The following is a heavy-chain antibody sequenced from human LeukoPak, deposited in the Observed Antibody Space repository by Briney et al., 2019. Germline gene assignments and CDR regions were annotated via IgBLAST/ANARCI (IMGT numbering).Heavy chain of an antibody. CDR3: ARGVVATNRHHFDY. CDR2: ISYDGSNK. CDR1: GSTFSSYA. D-gene: IGHD5-12*01. J-gene: IGHJ4*02. V-gene: IGHV3-30-3*01. Sequence: GGSLRLSCAASGSTFSSYAMHWVCQAPGKGLEWVAVISYDGSNKYYADSVKGRFTISRDNSKNTLYLQMNSLRAEDTAVYYCARGVVATNRHHFDYWGQGTLVTVSS.